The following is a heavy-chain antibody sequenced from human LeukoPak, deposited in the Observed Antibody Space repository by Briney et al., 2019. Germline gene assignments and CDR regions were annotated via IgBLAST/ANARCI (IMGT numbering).Heavy chain of an antibody. CDR1: GFTFSSYA. J-gene: IGHJ4*02. CDR3: AKDGPQWLVTFDY. D-gene: IGHD6-19*01. V-gene: IGHV3-30*04. Sequence: GGSLRLSCAASGFTFSSYAMHWVRQAPGKGLEWVAVISYDGSNKYYADSVKGRFTISRDNSKNTLYLQMNSLRAEDTAVYYCAKDGPQWLVTFDYWGQGTLVTVSS. CDR2: ISYDGSNK.